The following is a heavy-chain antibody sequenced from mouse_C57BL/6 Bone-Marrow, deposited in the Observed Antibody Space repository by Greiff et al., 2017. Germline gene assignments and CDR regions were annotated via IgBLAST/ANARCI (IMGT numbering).Heavy chain of an antibody. CDR3: AREGFYDYDAMDY. Sequence: QVQLQQPGAELVKPGASVKMSCKASGYTFTSYWITWVKQRSGQGLEWIGDIYPGSGSTNYNEKFKSKATLTVDTSSSTAYMQLSSLTSEDSAVYYCAREGFYDYDAMDYWGQGTSVTVSS. J-gene: IGHJ4*01. CDR1: GYTFTSYW. D-gene: IGHD2-3*01. V-gene: IGHV1-55*01. CDR2: IYPGSGST.